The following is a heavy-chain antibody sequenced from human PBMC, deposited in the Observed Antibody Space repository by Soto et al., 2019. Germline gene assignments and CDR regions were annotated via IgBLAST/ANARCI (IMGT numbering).Heavy chain of an antibody. J-gene: IGHJ6*02. V-gene: IGHV4-39*02. CDR3: DAITMVRGVILGMDV. CDR1: GGSFSNSSYY. Sequence: PSETLSLTCTVSGGSFSNSSYYWGWIRQPPGKGLEWIGSIYASGSTYYNPSLKSRVTISADTSKNHLSLKLSSVTAADTAVYYCDAITMVRGVILGMDVWGQGTTVTVSS. D-gene: IGHD3-10*01. CDR2: IYASGST.